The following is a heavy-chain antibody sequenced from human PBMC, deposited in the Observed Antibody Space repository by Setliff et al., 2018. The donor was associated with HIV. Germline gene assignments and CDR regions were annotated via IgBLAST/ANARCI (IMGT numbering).Heavy chain of an antibody. CDR3: ARGKGSSGYYYYYGMDV. CDR1: GYTFTTYA. CDR2: INAANGNT. D-gene: IGHD3-10*01. J-gene: IGHJ6*02. Sequence: GASVKVSCKASGYTFTTYAMHWVRQAPGQRLEWMGWINAANGNTKYSQKFQGRVTTIRDTSASTAYMELSSLRSEDTAVYYCARGKGSSGYYYYYGMDVWGQGTTVTVSS. V-gene: IGHV1-3*01.